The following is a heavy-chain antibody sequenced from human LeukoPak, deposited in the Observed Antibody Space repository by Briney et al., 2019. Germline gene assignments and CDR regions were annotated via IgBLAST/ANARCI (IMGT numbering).Heavy chain of an antibody. J-gene: IGHJ5*02. V-gene: IGHV3-74*01. CDR3: AKDTGYYDSSVSDNWFDP. D-gene: IGHD3-22*01. CDR1: GFTFSSHW. Sequence: GGSLRLSCAASGFTFSSHWMHWVRQAPGKGPVWVSRINSDGSSISYADSVKGRFTISRDNAKNTLYLQMNSLRAEDTAVYYCAKDTGYYDSSVSDNWFDPWGQGTLVTVSS. CDR2: INSDGSSI.